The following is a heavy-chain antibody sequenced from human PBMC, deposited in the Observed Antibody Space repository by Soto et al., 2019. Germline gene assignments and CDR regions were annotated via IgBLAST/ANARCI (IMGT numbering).Heavy chain of an antibody. V-gene: IGHV1-69*12. CDR3: ARIPVEVPAAMESPYYYYGMDV. J-gene: IGHJ6*02. CDR1: GGTFSSYA. D-gene: IGHD2-2*01. CDR2: IIPIFGKA. Sequence: QVQLVQSGAEVKKPGSSVKVSCKASGGTFSSYAISWVRQAPGQGLEWMGGIIPIFGKATYAQKFQGRVTITADESTSTAYMELSSLRSEDTAVYYCARIPVEVPAAMESPYYYYGMDVWGQGTTVTVSS.